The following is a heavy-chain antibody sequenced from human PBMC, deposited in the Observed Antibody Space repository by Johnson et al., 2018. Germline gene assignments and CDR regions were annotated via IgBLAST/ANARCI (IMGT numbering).Heavy chain of an antibody. CDR2: TRNKANIYTT. V-gene: IGHV3-72*01. D-gene: IGHD1-26*01. CDR3: ARAIVGPNEYGFDP. CDR1: GFTFSDHY. Sequence: VQLVQSGGGVVHPGRSLRLSCAASGFTFSDHYMDWVRQAPGKGLEWVGRTRNKANIYTTEYAASVTGRFTISRDDSKNSLYLQMNSLKTEDTAVYYCARAIVGPNEYGFDPWGQGTLVTVSS. J-gene: IGHJ5*02.